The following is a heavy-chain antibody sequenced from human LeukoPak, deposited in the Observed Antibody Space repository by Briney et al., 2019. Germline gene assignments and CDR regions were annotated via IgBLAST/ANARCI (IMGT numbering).Heavy chain of an antibody. J-gene: IGHJ4*02. CDR3: ARDMGSGSLHY. CDR1: GYTFTTYA. Sequence: ASVKVSCKASGYTFTTYAIHWVRQAPGQRLECLGWINTGNGDTRYSQTFQARVTITRDTSASTAYIEVSSLRPEDTAVYYCARDMGSGSLHYWGQGTLVTVSS. CDR2: INTGNGDT. V-gene: IGHV1-3*04. D-gene: IGHD1-26*01.